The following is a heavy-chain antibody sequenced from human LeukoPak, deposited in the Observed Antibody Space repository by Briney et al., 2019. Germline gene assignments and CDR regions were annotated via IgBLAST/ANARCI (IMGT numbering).Heavy chain of an antibody. D-gene: IGHD4-17*01. J-gene: IGHJ3*02. CDR1: GGTFSSYA. Sequence: ASVKVSCKASGGTFSSYAVIWVRQATGQGLEWMGWMNPNSGNTGYAQKFQGRVTMTRNTSISTAYMELSSLRSEDTAVYYCASLSYGDATTDAFDIWGQGTMVTVSS. V-gene: IGHV1-8*02. CDR3: ASLSYGDATTDAFDI. CDR2: MNPNSGNT.